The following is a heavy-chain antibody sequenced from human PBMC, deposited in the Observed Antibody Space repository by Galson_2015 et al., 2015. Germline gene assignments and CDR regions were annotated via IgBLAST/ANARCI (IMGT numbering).Heavy chain of an antibody. CDR2: IYYSGTT. Sequence: ETLSLTCTVSGGSISNYYWSWIRQPPGKGLEWIGYIYYSGTTNYNPSLKSRVTIYVDTSKNQFSLKLRSVTAADTAVYYCARQDYDSSGYYDFDYWGRGTLVTVSS. CDR3: ARQDYDSSGYYDFDY. D-gene: IGHD3-22*01. J-gene: IGHJ4*02. V-gene: IGHV4-59*08. CDR1: GGSISNYY.